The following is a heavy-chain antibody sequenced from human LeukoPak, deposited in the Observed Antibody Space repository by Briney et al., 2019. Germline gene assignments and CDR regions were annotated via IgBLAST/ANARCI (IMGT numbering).Heavy chain of an antibody. Sequence: GGSLRLSCAASAFTFSNAWMNWVRQAPGKGLEWLGRIKTKNEGETTEYAAPMRGRLTISRDDSKNTLYLQMNSLNTEDTAVYYCTSRTLTTNDYWGQGTLVTVSS. D-gene: IGHD1-1*01. CDR1: AFTFSNAW. J-gene: IGHJ4*02. CDR2: IKTKNEGETT. CDR3: TSRTLTTNDY. V-gene: IGHV3-15*01.